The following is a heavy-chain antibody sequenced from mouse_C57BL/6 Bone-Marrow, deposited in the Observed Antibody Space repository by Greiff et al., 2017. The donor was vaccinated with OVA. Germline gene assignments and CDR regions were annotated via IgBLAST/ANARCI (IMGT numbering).Heavy chain of an antibody. CDR3: ARLITTVEGFAY. J-gene: IGHJ3*01. D-gene: IGHD1-1*01. Sequence: EVQLVESGGGLVKPGGSLKLSCAASGFTFSSYTMSWVRQTPEKRLEWVATISGGGGNTYYPDSVKGRFTSSRYNAKSTPYLQMSSLMSEDTALYYCARLITTVEGFAYWGQGTLVTVSA. CDR2: ISGGGGNT. CDR1: GFTFSSYT. V-gene: IGHV5-9*01.